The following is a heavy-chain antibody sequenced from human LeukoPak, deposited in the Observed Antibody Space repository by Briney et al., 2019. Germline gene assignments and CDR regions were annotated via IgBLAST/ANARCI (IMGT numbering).Heavy chain of an antibody. V-gene: IGHV4-59*01. Sequence: PSETLSLTCTVSGGSISSYYWSWIRQPPGKRLEWIGYIYYSGSTNYNPSLKSRVTISVDTSKNQFSLKLSSVTAADTAVYYCARDMDYDFWSGYYTGGFIFDPWGQGTLVTVSS. J-gene: IGHJ5*02. CDR3: ARDMDYDFWSGYYTGGFIFDP. CDR1: GGSISSYY. D-gene: IGHD3-3*01. CDR2: IYYSGST.